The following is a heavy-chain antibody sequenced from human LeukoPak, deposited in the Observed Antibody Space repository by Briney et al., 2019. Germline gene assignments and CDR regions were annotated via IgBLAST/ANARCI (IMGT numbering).Heavy chain of an antibody. CDR1: GGSFSGYY. CDR2: INHSGST. V-gene: IGHV4-34*01. Sequence: PSETLSLTCAVYGGSFSGYYWSWIRQPPGKGLEWIGEINHSGSTNYNSSLKSRVTISVDTSKNQFSLKLGSVTAADTAVYYCARDRGRTDYDFWSGQGNWFDPWGQGTLVTVSS. CDR3: ARDRGRTDYDFWSGQGNWFDP. D-gene: IGHD3-3*01. J-gene: IGHJ5*02.